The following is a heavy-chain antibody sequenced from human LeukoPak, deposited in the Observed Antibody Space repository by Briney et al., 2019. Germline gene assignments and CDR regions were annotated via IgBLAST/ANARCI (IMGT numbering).Heavy chain of an antibody. V-gene: IGHV4-39*01. CDR2: IYYSGST. J-gene: IGHJ4*01. D-gene: IGHD6-13*01. CDR3: ARGIYNSSWYGFDY. CDR1: GGSISSSSYY. Sequence: SETLSLTCTVSGGSISSSSYYWGWIRQPPGKGLEWIGSIYYSGSTYYNPSPKSRVTISVDTSKNQFSLKLSSVTAADTAVYYCARGIYNSSWYGFDYWGHGTLVTVSS.